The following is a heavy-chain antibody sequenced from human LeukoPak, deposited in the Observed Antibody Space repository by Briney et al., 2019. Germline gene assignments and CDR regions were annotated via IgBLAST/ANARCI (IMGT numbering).Heavy chain of an antibody. D-gene: IGHD6-19*01. CDR3: ARGRAVAGY. J-gene: IGHJ4*02. CDR1: GFTFGSYT. V-gene: IGHV3-23*01. Sequence: GGSLRLSCAASGFTFGSYTMSWVRQAPGKGLEWVSTITTSDGNTYYADSVKRRFTVSRDNSKNTLFLQMSSLRAEDTAVYYCARGRAVAGYWGQGTLVTVSS. CDR2: ITTSDGNT.